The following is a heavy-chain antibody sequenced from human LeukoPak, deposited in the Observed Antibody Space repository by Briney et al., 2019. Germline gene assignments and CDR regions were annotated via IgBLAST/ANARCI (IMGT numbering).Heavy chain of an antibody. Sequence: SETLSLTCTVSGGSFTTYYWSWIRQPPGKGLEWIGYIYYTGTTNYNPSLKSRVTISLDTSKNQFSLRLSSVTAADTAVYYCARMEVVPAAMNGYYYYYGMDVWGQGTTVTVSS. D-gene: IGHD2-2*01. J-gene: IGHJ6*02. CDR3: ARMEVVPAAMNGYYYYYGMDV. CDR1: GGSFTTYY. CDR2: IYYTGTT. V-gene: IGHV4-59*01.